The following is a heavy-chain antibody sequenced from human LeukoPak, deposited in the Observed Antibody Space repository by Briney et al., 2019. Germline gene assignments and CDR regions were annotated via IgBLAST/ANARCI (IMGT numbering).Heavy chain of an antibody. CDR2: ISYDGSNK. D-gene: IGHD1-26*01. Sequence: GRSLRLSCAASGFTFSSYGMHWVRQAPGKGLEWVAVISYDGSNKYYADSVKGRFTISRDNSKNTLYLQMNSLRAEDTAAYYCAKGELPFDYWGQGTLVTVSS. V-gene: IGHV3-30*18. CDR1: GFTFSSYG. J-gene: IGHJ4*02. CDR3: AKGELPFDY.